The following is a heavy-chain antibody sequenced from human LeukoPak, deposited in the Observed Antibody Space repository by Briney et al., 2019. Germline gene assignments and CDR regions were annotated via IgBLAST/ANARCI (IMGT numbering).Heavy chain of an antibody. CDR1: GYTFTSYY. Sequence: ASVKVSCKASGYTFTSYYMHWVRQAPGQGLEWMEIINPRGGRTSYAQKFQGRVTMTRDTSTSTVYMELSSLRSEDTAVYYCARGGVVDLDPWGQGTLVTVSS. J-gene: IGHJ5*02. V-gene: IGHV1-46*03. D-gene: IGHD2-15*01. CDR3: ARGGVVDLDP. CDR2: INPRGGRT.